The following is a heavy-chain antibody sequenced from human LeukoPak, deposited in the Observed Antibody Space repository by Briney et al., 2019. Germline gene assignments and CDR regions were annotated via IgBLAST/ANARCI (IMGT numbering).Heavy chain of an antibody. J-gene: IGHJ4*02. CDR1: GLTFTNYW. V-gene: IGHV3-7*01. CDR2: LRQDASEI. Sequence: GGSLRLSCVASGLTFTNYWMSWVRQAPGKGLEWVASLRQDASEIHYVDSVEGRFTISRDNAQRSVFLQMNRLRVEDTAVYYCSRGGYYRYDYWGQGTLVTVSS. D-gene: IGHD2-21*01. CDR3: SRGGYYRYDY.